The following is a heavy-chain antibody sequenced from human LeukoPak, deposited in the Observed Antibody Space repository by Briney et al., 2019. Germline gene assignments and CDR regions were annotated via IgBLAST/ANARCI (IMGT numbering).Heavy chain of an antibody. CDR3: DY. CDR1: GGSVSSGSYY. J-gene: IGHJ4*02. V-gene: IGHV4-61*01. D-gene: IGHD3-10*01. CDR2: IYYSGST. Sequence: SETLSLTCTVSGGSVSSGSYYWSWIRQPPGKGLEWIGYIYYSGSTNYNPSLKSRVTISVDTYKAVYYCARGRISYYGSGSYYNDYWGQGTLVTVSS.